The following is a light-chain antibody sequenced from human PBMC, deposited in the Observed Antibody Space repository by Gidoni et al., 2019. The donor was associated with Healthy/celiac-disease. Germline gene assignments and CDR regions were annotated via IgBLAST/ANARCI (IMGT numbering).Light chain of an antibody. CDR1: SSDVGVYNY. Sequence: QSALTQPAYVSGSPGQSITISCTGTSSDVGVYNYVSWYQQHPGKAPKLMIYDVSNRPSGVSNRFSGSKSGNTASLTISGLQAEDEADYYCSSYTSSSTRVFGGGTKLTVL. J-gene: IGLJ3*02. V-gene: IGLV2-14*03. CDR2: DVS. CDR3: SSYTSSSTRV.